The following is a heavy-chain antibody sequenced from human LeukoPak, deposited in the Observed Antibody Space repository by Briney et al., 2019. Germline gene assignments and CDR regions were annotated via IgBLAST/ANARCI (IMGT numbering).Heavy chain of an antibody. V-gene: IGHV3-23*01. D-gene: IGHD3-3*01. CDR1: GFTFSSYA. J-gene: IGHJ4*02. CDR3: AKADYDFWSGSNYFDY. Sequence: GGSLRLSCAASGFTFSSYAMSWVRQAPGKGLEWVSAISGSGGSTYYADSVKGRFTISRDNSKNTLYLQMNSLRAEGTAVYYCAKADYDFWSGSNYFDYWGQGTLVTVSS. CDR2: ISGSGGST.